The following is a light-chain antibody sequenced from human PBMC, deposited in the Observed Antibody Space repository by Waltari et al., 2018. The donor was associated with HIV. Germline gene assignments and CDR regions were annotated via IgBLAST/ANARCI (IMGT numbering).Light chain of an antibody. CDR1: SSDVGIYNL. J-gene: IGLJ2*01. Sequence: QSAPTQPASVPGSPGQSITISCTGTSSDVGIYNLVPWYQQYPGKAPKLMIYQVSERPSGVSPRFSGSKSGNTASLTISGLQAEDEADYYCCSYTSSSAYVIFGGGTKLIVL. V-gene: IGLV2-23*02. CDR3: CSYTSSSAYVI. CDR2: QVS.